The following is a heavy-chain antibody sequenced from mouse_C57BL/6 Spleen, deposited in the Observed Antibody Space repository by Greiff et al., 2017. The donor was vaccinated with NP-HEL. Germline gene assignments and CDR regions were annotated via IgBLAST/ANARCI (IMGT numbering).Heavy chain of an antibody. Sequence: VQLQQSGTELVKPGASVKLSCKASGYTFTSYWMHWVKQRPGQGLEWIGNINPSNGGTNYNEKFKSKATLTVDKSSSTAYMQLSSLTSEDSAVYYCARERGYGNYVNYAMDYWGQGTSVTVSS. J-gene: IGHJ4*01. V-gene: IGHV1-53*01. CDR1: GYTFTSYW. CDR3: ARERGYGNYVNYAMDY. D-gene: IGHD2-1*01. CDR2: INPSNGGT.